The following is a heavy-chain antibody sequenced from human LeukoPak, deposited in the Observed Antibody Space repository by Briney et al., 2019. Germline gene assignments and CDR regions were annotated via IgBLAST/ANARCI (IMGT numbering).Heavy chain of an antibody. CDR3: AKKYSNTWSSFDY. D-gene: IGHD6-13*01. CDR1: GFTFSSFA. CDR2: VGAGGST. V-gene: IGHV3-23*01. J-gene: IGHJ4*02. Sequence: SGGSLRLSCGASGFTFSSFAMSWVRQAPGKGLEWVSGVGAGGSTYYADSEKGRFTISRDNSKNTLYLQMNSLRAEDTAIYYCAKKYSNTWSSFDYWGQGTLVTVSS.